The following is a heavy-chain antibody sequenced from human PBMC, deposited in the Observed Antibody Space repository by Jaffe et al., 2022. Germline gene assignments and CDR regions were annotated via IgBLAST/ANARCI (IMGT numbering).Heavy chain of an antibody. Sequence: QVQLVQSGAEVKKPGASVKVSCKASGYTFTNFDINWVRQATGQGLEWMGWMNPNSGDAGYAQTFQGRVTMTRNVSISAAYLEVSSLRSEDTAVYYCARGAPGRSCSAATCPFFDHWGQGTLVTVSS. D-gene: IGHD2-15*01. CDR1: GYTFTNFD. V-gene: IGHV1-8*01. CDR3: ARGAPGRSCSAATCPFFDH. CDR2: MNPNSGDA. J-gene: IGHJ4*02.